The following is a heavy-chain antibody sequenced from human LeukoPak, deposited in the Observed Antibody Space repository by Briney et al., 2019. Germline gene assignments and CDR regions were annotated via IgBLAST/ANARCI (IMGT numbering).Heavy chain of an antibody. V-gene: IGHV3-30*18. CDR2: ISLDGSDE. D-gene: IGHD3-22*01. CDR1: GFTFNDYG. Sequence: PGRSLRLSCAASGFTFNDYGMHWVRQAPGKGLEWVAVISLDGSDEFYADSVKGRFTIFRDNFKNTLYLQLNSLRVEDTAIYYCVKADSGYYRWGQGTLVTVSS. CDR3: VKADSGYYR. J-gene: IGHJ5*02.